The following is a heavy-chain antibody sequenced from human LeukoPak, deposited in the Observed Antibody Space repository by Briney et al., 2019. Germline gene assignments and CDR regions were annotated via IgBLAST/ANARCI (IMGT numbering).Heavy chain of an antibody. CDR3: ARGPRSAVAGFDY. CDR2: INPNSGGT. J-gene: IGHJ4*02. V-gene: IGHV1-2*02. D-gene: IGHD6-19*01. CDR1: GYSFNGYY. Sequence: EASVTVSCKASGYSFNGYYIHWLRPAPGQGLAWVGWINPNSGGTNHAQKLQGRVTMTRDTSNSTAYMELSRRRSHDTAVYYCARGPRSAVAGFDYWGQRTLVTVCS.